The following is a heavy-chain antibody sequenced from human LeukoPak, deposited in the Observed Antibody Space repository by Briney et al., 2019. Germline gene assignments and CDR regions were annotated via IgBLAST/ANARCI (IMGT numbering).Heavy chain of an antibody. CDR2: TSKDGSDT. Sequence: PGGSLRLSCAASGFTFSDSWMHWVRQGPGKGPEWISRTSKDGSDTVYADSAKGRLTASRDNARNTVYLELTNLRPDDTALYYCARGGYSGSYYRFSWGRGTLVTVAS. J-gene: IGHJ4*02. CDR3: ARGGYSGSYYRFS. CDR1: GFTFSDSW. V-gene: IGHV3-74*01. D-gene: IGHD6-6*01.